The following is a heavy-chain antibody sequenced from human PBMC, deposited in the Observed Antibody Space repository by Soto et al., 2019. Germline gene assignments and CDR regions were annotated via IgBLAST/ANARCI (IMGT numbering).Heavy chain of an antibody. CDR3: ARADPYGERGDYYYYYGMDV. V-gene: IGHV4-39*01. J-gene: IGHJ6*02. D-gene: IGHD3-10*01. CDR2: IYYSGST. Sequence: SETLSLTCTVSGGSISSSSYYWGWVRQPPWKGLEWIGSIYYSGSTYYNPSLKSRVTISVDTSKNQFSLKLSSVTAADTAVYYCARADPYGERGDYYYYYGMDVWGQGTTVTVSS. CDR1: GGSISSSSYY.